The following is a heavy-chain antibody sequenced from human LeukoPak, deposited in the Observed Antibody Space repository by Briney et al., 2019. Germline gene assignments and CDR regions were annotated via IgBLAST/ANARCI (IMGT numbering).Heavy chain of an antibody. Sequence: SDTLSLTCSVSDYSISSDYYWGWIRQPPGEGLEWIVNIYHTGSTYYNPPLKSRVTISADTSKNQFSLKLSSVTAADTAVYYCARLARPTYNGWFDPWGQGTLVTVSS. V-gene: IGHV4-38-2*02. CDR2: IYHTGST. CDR1: DYSISSDYY. CDR3: ARLARPTYNGWFDP. J-gene: IGHJ5*02. D-gene: IGHD5-24*01.